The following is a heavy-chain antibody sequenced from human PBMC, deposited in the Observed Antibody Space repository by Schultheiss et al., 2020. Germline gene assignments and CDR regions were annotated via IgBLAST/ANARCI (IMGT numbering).Heavy chain of an antibody. Sequence: SATLSLTCTVSGGSISSSSYYWGWIRQPPGKGLEWIGSIYYSGSTYYNPSLKSRVTISVDTSKNQFSLKLSSVTAADTAVYYCASLVVVTAHLDYWGQGTLVTVSS. J-gene: IGHJ4*02. CDR3: ASLVVVTAHLDY. D-gene: IGHD2-21*02. V-gene: IGHV4-39*01. CDR2: IYYSGST. CDR1: GGSISSSSYY.